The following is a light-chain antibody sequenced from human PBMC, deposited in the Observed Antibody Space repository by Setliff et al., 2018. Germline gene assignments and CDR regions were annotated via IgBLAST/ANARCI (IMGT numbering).Light chain of an antibody. CDR3: SSYAGSNNVV. Sequence: SVLTQPASVSGSPGQSITVSCTGTSSDVGGYNYVSWYQQHPGKAPKLMIYEVSKRPSGVPDRFSGSKSGNTASLTVSGLQAEDEADYYCSSYAGSNNVVFGTGTKVTVL. J-gene: IGLJ1*01. CDR1: SSDVGGYNY. V-gene: IGLV2-8*01. CDR2: EVS.